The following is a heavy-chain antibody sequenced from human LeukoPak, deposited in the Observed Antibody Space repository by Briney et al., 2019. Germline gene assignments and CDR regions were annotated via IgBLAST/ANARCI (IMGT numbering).Heavy chain of an antibody. D-gene: IGHD3-10*01. CDR2: INSDGSST. CDR1: GFTFSSYW. CDR3: ARGARGSGTASDY. J-gene: IGHJ4*02. V-gene: IGHV3-74*01. Sequence: GGSLRLSCAASGFTFSSYWMHWVRQAPGKGLVWVSRINSDGSSTNYADSVKGRFTISRDNAKNTLHLRMNSLRAEDTAVYYCARGARGSGTASDYWGQGTLVTVSS.